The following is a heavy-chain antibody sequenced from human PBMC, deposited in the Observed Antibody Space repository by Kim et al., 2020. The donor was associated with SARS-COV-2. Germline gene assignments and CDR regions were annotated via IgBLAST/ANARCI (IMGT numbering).Heavy chain of an antibody. CDR1: SGSISSGSYV. J-gene: IGHJ4*01. D-gene: IGHD1-1*01. Sequence: SETLSLTCTVSSGSISSGSYVWGWIRQPPGKGLEWIGSIYYHGNRYYSLSLQSRLTIAVDTSRNQFSLSLMTVTAADTAFYYCAGRPLKDVYNSLDFWG. CDR3: AGRPLKDVYNSLDF. V-gene: IGHV4-39*01. CDR2: IYYHGNR.